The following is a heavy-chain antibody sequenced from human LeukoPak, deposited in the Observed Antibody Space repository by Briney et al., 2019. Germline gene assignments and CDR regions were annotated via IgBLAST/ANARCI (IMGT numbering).Heavy chain of an antibody. Sequence: GRSLRLSCAASGFTFSSYGMHWVRQAPGKGLEWVAVISYDGSNKYYADSVKGRFTISRDNSKNTLYLQMNSLRAEDTAVYYCAKVLSVTTLGYWGQGTLVTVPS. CDR2: ISYDGSNK. V-gene: IGHV3-30*18. J-gene: IGHJ4*02. CDR1: GFTFSSYG. D-gene: IGHD4-17*01. CDR3: AKVLSVTTLGY.